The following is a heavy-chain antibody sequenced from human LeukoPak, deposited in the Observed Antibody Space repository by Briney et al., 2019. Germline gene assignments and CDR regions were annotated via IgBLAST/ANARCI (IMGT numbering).Heavy chain of an antibody. CDR2: IYSGGST. J-gene: IGHJ4*02. Sequence: PGGSLRLSCAASGFTFSSYAMHWVRQAPGKGLEWVSVIYSGGSTYYADSVKGRFTISRDNSRNTLYLQMNSLRAEDTAVYYCARDVTVTPFRFDYWGQGTLVTVSS. CDR3: ARDVTVTPFRFDY. V-gene: IGHV3-66*01. CDR1: GFTFSSYA. D-gene: IGHD4-17*01.